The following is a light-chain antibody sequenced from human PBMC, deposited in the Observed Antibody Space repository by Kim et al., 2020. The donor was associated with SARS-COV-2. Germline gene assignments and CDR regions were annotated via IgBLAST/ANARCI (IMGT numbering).Light chain of an antibody. CDR3: QQSDDWPPLT. CDR1: QIISNK. J-gene: IGKJ1*01. Sequence: AGEATTLSWACKQIISNKLVWYQQKPGQAPSLLIYGATSRATGVPDRFIGSGSETDFTLTISSLQSEDFAVYYCQQSDDWPPLTFGQGTKVDIK. V-gene: IGKV3D-15*01. CDR2: GAT.